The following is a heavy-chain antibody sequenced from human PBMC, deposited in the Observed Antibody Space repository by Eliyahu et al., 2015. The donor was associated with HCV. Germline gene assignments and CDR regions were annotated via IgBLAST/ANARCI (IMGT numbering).Heavy chain of an antibody. CDR3: ARGGSSLDY. Sequence: EVQLVESGGGLVKPGGSLRLSXAASGFTFXAXSXNWVRXAPGKGLEWVSSITSSSTYIFYADSVKGRFTISRDNAKNSLYLQMNSLRAEDTAVYYCARGGSSLDYWGQGALVTVSS. CDR1: GFTFXAXS. J-gene: IGHJ4*02. V-gene: IGHV3-21*01. CDR2: ITSSSTYI. D-gene: IGHD1-26*01.